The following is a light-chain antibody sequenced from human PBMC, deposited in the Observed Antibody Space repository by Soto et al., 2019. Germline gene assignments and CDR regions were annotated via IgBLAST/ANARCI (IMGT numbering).Light chain of an antibody. CDR2: YDS. Sequence: SSELTQPPSVSVAPGKTXRITCGGNNIGIKSVHWYQQKSGQAPVLVISYDSDRPSGIPERFSGSNSGNTATLTISRVEAGDEADYYCQVWDSSSDHVLFGGGTQLTVL. V-gene: IGLV3-21*04. J-gene: IGLJ2*01. CDR1: NIGIKS. CDR3: QVWDSSSDHVL.